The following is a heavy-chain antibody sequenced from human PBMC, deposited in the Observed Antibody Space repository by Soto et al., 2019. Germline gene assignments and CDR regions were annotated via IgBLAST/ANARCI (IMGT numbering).Heavy chain of an antibody. CDR1: GFTFSGSA. J-gene: IGHJ5*02. CDR3: TRLTPLPEAGINH. D-gene: IGHD2-15*01. CDR2: IRSKANSYAT. Sequence: GGSLRLSCAASGFTFSGSAMHWVRQASGKGLEWVGRIRSKANSYATAYAASVKGRFTISRDDSKNTAYLQMNSLKTEDTAVYYCTRLTPLPEAGINHWGQGTLVTVSS. V-gene: IGHV3-73*01.